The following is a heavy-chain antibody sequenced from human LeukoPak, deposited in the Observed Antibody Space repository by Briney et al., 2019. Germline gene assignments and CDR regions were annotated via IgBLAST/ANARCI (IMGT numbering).Heavy chain of an antibody. CDR1: GGTFSSYA. J-gene: IGHJ5*02. Sequence: GASVKVSCKASGGTFSSYAISWVRQAPGQGLEWMGRIIPILGIANYAQKFQGRVTITADKSTSTAYMELSSPRSEDTAVYYCARDQRLDIVVPIGFDPWGQGTLVTVSS. CDR3: ARDQRLDIVVPIGFDP. D-gene: IGHD2-15*01. CDR2: IIPILGIA. V-gene: IGHV1-69*04.